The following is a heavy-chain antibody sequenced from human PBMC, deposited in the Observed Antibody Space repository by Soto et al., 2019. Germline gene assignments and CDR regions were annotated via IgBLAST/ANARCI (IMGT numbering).Heavy chain of an antibody. Sequence: QLQLQESGAGLVKPSQTLSLTCAVSGGSISSGGYSWSCIRQPPGKGLAWIGYIYHSGSTYYNPSLKSRVTISVDRSKNQFSLKLSSVTAADTAVYYCARASTTVTTLDYWGQGTLVTVSS. CDR2: IYHSGST. J-gene: IGHJ4*02. D-gene: IGHD4-17*01. V-gene: IGHV4-30-2*01. CDR1: GGSISSGGYS. CDR3: ARASTTVTTLDY.